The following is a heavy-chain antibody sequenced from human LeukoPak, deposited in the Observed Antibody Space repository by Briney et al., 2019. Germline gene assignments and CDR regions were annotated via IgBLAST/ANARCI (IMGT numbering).Heavy chain of an antibody. J-gene: IGHJ3*02. D-gene: IGHD6-19*01. CDR1: GFTFSSYW. Sequence: PGGSPRLSCAASGFTFSSYWMHWVRQAPGKGLVWVSRINSDGSSTSYADSVKGRFTISRDNAKNTLYLQMNSLRAEDTAVYYCAKEGHSSGWIPDDAFDIWGQGAMVTVSS. CDR2: INSDGSST. CDR3: AKEGHSSGWIPDDAFDI. V-gene: IGHV3-74*01.